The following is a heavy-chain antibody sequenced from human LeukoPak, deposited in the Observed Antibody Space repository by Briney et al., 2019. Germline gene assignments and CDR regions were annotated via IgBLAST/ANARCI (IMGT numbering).Heavy chain of an antibody. CDR3: AKDPYCSSTSCLPFDY. CDR1: GFTFSSYA. D-gene: IGHD2-2*01. J-gene: IGHJ4*02. CDR2: IRYDGSNK. Sequence: GGSLRLSCAASGFTFSSYAMSWVRQAPGKGLEWVAFIRYDGSNKYYADSVKGRFTISRDNSKNTLYLQMNSLRAEDTAVYYCAKDPYCSSTSCLPFDYWGQGTLVTVSS. V-gene: IGHV3-30*02.